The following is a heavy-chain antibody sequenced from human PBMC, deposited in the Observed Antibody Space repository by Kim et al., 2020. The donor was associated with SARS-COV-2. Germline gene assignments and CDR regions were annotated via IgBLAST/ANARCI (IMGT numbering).Heavy chain of an antibody. Sequence: MGWIHTYAGNPTYAQGFTGRFVFSLDTSVSTAYLQISSLKAEDTAVYYCAREDSITIFGVVIIRNWFDPWGQGTLVTVSS. V-gene: IGHV7-4-1*02. D-gene: IGHD3-3*01. J-gene: IGHJ5*02. CDR2: IHTYAGNP. CDR3: AREDSITIFGVVIIRNWFDP.